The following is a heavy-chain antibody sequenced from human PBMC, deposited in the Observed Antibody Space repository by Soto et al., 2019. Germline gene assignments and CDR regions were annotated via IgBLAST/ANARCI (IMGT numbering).Heavy chain of an antibody. J-gene: IGHJ6*02. CDR2: INHSGST. V-gene: IGHV4-39*07. D-gene: IGHD3-9*01. CDR1: GGSISSSGYY. Sequence: SETLSLTCTVSGGSISSSGYYWSWVRQPPGKGLEWIGEINHSGSTNYNPSLKSRVTISVDTSKNQFSLKLSSVTAADTAVYYCARAGDILTGYYGGMDVWGQGTTVTSP. CDR3: ARAGDILTGYYGGMDV.